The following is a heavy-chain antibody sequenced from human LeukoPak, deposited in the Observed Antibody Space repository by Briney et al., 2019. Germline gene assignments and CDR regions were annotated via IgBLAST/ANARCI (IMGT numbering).Heavy chain of an antibody. V-gene: IGHV1-2*02. D-gene: IGHD4-17*01. CDR3: ARDRWTTELYYYYGMDV. CDR1: GYTLTELS. J-gene: IGHJ6*02. Sequence: ASVKVSCKVSGYTLTELSMHWVRQAPGKGLEWMGWINPNSGGTNYAQKFQGRVTMTRDTSISTAYMELSRLRSDDTAVYYCARDRWTTELYYYYGMDVWGQGTTVTVSS. CDR2: INPNSGGT.